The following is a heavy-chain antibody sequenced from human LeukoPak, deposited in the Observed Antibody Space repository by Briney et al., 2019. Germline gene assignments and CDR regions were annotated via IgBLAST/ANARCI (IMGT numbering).Heavy chain of an antibody. Sequence: ASVKVSCKASGYTFTSYGISWVRQAPGQGLEWMGIINPSGGSTSYAQKFQGRVTMTRDTSTSTVYMELSSLRSEDTAVYYCAREVPRTFEFDPWGQGTLVTVSS. CDR1: GYTFTSYG. D-gene: IGHD2-2*01. CDR2: INPSGGST. CDR3: AREVPRTFEFDP. V-gene: IGHV1-46*01. J-gene: IGHJ5*02.